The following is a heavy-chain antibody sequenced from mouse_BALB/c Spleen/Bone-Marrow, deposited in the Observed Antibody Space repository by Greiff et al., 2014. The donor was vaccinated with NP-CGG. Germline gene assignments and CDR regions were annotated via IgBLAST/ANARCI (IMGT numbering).Heavy chain of an antibody. CDR3: TREGYYGSSYVDY. CDR1: GYTFTSYW. Sequence: QVQLQQPGAELVRPGASVKLSCKASGYTFTSYWINWVKQRPGQGLEWIGNIYPSDSYTNYNQKFKDKATLTVDKSSSTAYMQLSSPTSEDSAVYYCTREGYYGSSYVDYWGQGTTHTVSS. D-gene: IGHD1-1*01. CDR2: IYPSDSYT. J-gene: IGHJ2*01. V-gene: IGHV1-69*02.